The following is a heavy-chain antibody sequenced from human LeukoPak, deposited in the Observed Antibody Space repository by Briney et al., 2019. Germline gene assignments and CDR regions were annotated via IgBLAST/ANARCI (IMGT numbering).Heavy chain of an antibody. D-gene: IGHD3-22*01. J-gene: IGHJ4*02. Sequence: GGSLRLSCAASGFTFSSYWMSWVRQAPGKGLEWVANIKQDGSEKYYVDSVKGRFTISRDNAKNTLYLQMNSLRAEDTAVYYCAKVFSDYYDSSGYYYFDYWGQGTLVTVSS. CDR2: IKQDGSEK. CDR1: GFTFSSYW. V-gene: IGHV3-7*03. CDR3: AKVFSDYYDSSGYYYFDY.